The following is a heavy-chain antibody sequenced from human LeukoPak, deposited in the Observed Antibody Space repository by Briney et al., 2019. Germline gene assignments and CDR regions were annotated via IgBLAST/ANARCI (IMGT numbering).Heavy chain of an antibody. CDR1: GFTFSSYS. Sequence: PGGSLGLSCAASGFTFSSYSMNWVRQAPGKGLEWVSSISSSSSYIYYADSVKGRFTISRDNAKNSLYLQMNSLRAEDTAVYYCARGVDYGYFVYFDYWGQGTLVTASS. CDR3: ARGVDYGYFVYFDY. V-gene: IGHV3-21*01. CDR2: ISSSSSYI. J-gene: IGHJ4*02. D-gene: IGHD4-17*01.